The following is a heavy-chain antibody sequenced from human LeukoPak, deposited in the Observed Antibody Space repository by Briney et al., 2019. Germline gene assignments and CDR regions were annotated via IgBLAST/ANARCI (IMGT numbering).Heavy chain of an antibody. V-gene: IGHV3-21*01. CDR2: ISSSSSYI. CDR3: ARRTSLRYFDWLSKAPLDY. D-gene: IGHD3-9*01. J-gene: IGHJ4*02. CDR1: GFTFSSYS. Sequence: KPGGSLRHSCAASGFTFSSYSMNWVRQAPGKGLEWVSSISSSSSYIYYADSVKGRFTISRDNAKNSLYLQMNSLRAEDTAVYYCARRTSLRYFDWLSKAPLDYWGQGTLVTVSS.